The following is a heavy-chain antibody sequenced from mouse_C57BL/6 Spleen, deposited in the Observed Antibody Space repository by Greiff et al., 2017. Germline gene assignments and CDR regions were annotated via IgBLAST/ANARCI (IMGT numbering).Heavy chain of an antibody. Sequence: VQLQQPGGGLVKPGGSLKLSCAASGFTFSDYGMHWVRQAPEKGLEWVAYISSGSSTIYYADTVKGRFTISRDKSNNTLFRKVTRLRSGDTAMYYCAGFYYDYDGGNYYAMDYWGQGTSVTVSS. CDR1: GFTFSDYG. V-gene: IGHV5-17*01. CDR2: ISSGSSTI. CDR3: AGFYYDYDGGNYYAMDY. D-gene: IGHD2-4*01. J-gene: IGHJ4*01.